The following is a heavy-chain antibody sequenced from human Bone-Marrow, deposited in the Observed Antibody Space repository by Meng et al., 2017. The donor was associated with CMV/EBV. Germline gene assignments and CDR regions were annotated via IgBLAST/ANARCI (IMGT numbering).Heavy chain of an antibody. V-gene: IGHV3-23*03. Sequence: GGSLRLSCAASGFTFSSYAMSWVRQAPGKGLEWVSVIYSGGSSTYYADSVKGRFTISRDNAKNTLYLQMNSLRAEDTAVYYCGKDGLTIFGVAADYWGQGTLVTVSS. CDR2: IYSGGSST. CDR3: GKDGLTIFGVAADY. CDR1: GFTFSSYA. J-gene: IGHJ4*02. D-gene: IGHD3-3*01.